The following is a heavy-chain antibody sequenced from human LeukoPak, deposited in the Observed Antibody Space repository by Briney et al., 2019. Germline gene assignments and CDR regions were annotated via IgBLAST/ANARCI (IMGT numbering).Heavy chain of an antibody. J-gene: IGHJ5*02. Sequence: SETLSLTCTVSGGSISGQYCSWIRQPPGKGLEWIGYIDYSGGTTYNPPLKSRVAISLDMPKIQFSLKMNSVTAADTAVYYCAGRGYSSGWFGFDPWGQGTLVTVSS. CDR1: GGSISGQY. CDR3: AGRGYSSGWFGFDP. V-gene: IGHV4-59*11. CDR2: IDYSGGT. D-gene: IGHD6-19*01.